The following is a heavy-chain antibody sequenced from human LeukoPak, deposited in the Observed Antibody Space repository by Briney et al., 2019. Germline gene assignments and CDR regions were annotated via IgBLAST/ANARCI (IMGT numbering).Heavy chain of an antibody. CDR2: IYYNGLT. V-gene: IGHV4-61*08. J-gene: IGHJ4*02. CDR3: ARKGGTFDY. Sequence: SETLSLTCTVSGGSISSGGYYWSWIRQPPGKTLEWIGYIYYNGLTNYNPSLKSRVAISVDTSKNQFSLKLNSVTAADTAVYYCARKGGTFDYWGQGTLVTVSS. D-gene: IGHD3-16*01. CDR1: GGSISSGGYY.